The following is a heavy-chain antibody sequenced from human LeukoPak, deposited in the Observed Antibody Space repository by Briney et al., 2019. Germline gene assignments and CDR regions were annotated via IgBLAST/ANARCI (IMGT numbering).Heavy chain of an antibody. CDR1: GGTFSSYA. CDR3: ARANSLGDWFDP. D-gene: IGHD4-17*01. V-gene: IGHV1-69*13. CDR2: IIPIFGTA. J-gene: IGHJ5*02. Sequence: ASVKVSCKASGGTFSSYAISWVRQAPGQGLEWMGGIIPIFGTANYAQKFQGRVTITADESTSTAYMELSSLRSEDTAVYYCARANSLGDWFDPWGQGTLVTVSS.